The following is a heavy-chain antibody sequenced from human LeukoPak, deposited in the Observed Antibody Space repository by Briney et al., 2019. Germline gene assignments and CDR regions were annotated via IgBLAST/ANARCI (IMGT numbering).Heavy chain of an antibody. V-gene: IGHV1-2*06. J-gene: IGHJ3*02. CDR3: ARDLRYCSSTSCPSKDVFDI. Sequence: GASVKVSCEASGYTFTGYYMHWVRQAPGQGLEWMGRINPNSGGTNYAQKFQGRVTMTRDTSISTAYMELSRVRSDDTAVYYCARDLRYCSSTSCPSKDVFDIWGQGTMVTVSS. CDR1: GYTFTGYY. CDR2: INPNSGGT. D-gene: IGHD2-2*01.